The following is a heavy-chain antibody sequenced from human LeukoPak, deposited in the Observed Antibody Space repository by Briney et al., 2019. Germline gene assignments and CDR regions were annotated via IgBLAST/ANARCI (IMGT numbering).Heavy chain of an antibody. CDR1: GFTFSSYA. Sequence: PGGSLRLSCAASGFTFSSYAMSWVRQAPGKGLEWVSATSGSGGSTYYADSVKGRFTISRDNSKNTLYLQMNSLRAEDTAVYYCAKLPRYDYVWGSYLDYWGQGTLVTVSS. D-gene: IGHD3-16*02. J-gene: IGHJ4*02. CDR3: AKLPRYDYVWGSYLDY. V-gene: IGHV3-23*01. CDR2: TSGSGGST.